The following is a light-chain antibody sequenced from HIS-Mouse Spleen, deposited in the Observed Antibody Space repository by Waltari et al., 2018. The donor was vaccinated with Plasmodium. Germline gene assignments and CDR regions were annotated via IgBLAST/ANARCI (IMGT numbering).Light chain of an antibody. CDR1: SSDVGGYNY. CDR2: DVS. CDR3: CSYAGSYTFG. Sequence: QSALTQPRSVSGSPGQSVTISCTGTSSDVGGYNYVYWYQQQPGKDPKLMIYDVSKRSSGVPDRFSGSKSGNTASLTISGLQAEDEADYYCCSYAGSYTFGFGGGTKLTVL. J-gene: IGLJ2*01. V-gene: IGLV2-11*01.